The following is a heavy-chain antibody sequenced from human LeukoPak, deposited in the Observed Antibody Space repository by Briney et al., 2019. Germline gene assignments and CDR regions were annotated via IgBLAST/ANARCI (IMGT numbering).Heavy chain of an antibody. V-gene: IGHV1-18*01. J-gene: IGHJ4*02. CDR1: GYTFTSYV. Sequence: GASVKVSCKASGYTFTSYVISWVRQAPGQGLEWMGWISAYNGNTNYAQKLQGRVTMTTDTSTSTAYMELRSLRSDDTAVYYCARVDYYDSSGQYHFDYWGQGTLVTVSS. CDR3: ARVDYYDSSGQYHFDY. D-gene: IGHD3-22*01. CDR2: ISAYNGNT.